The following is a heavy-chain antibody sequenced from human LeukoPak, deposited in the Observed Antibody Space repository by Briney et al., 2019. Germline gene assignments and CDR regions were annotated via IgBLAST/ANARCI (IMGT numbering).Heavy chain of an antibody. Sequence: PSETLSLTCTVSGGSISPYYWSWIRQPPGKGLEGIGYVYYSGSTNYNPSLKSRVTISVDTSKSQFSLMLTSVTAADTAVYYCARGGGSGRGNWFDPWGQGSLVIVSS. D-gene: IGHD3-10*01. CDR2: VYYSGST. V-gene: IGHV4-59*01. J-gene: IGHJ5*02. CDR1: GGSISPYY. CDR3: ARGGGSGRGNWFDP.